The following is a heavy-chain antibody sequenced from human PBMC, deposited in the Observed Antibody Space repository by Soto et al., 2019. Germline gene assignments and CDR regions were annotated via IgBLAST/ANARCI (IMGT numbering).Heavy chain of an antibody. D-gene: IGHD4-17*01. CDR2: INPNSGGR. V-gene: IGHV1-2*02. J-gene: IGHJ5*02. CDR3: ARDKATVTTYDPRFSRPQGFDP. Sequence: GASVKVSCKASGYTFTGYYMHWVRQAPGQGLEWMGWINPNSGGRNYAQKFQGRVTMTRDTSISTAYMELSRLRSDDTAVYYCARDKATVTTYDPRFSRPQGFDPWGQGTLVTVSS. CDR1: GYTFTGYY.